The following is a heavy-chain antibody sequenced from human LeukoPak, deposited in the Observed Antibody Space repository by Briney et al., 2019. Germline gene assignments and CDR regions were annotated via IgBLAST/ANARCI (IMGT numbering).Heavy chain of an antibody. V-gene: IGHV4-59*01. CDR2: IYYSGST. CDR3: ARGLGLNWSEYHFDY. D-gene: IGHD1-1*01. J-gene: IGHJ4*02. Sequence: PETLSLTCTVSGGSISSYYWSWIRQPPGKGLEWIGYIYYSGSTNYNPSLKSRVTISVDTSKNQFSLKLSSVTAADTAVYYCARGLGLNWSEYHFDYWGQGTLVTVSS. CDR1: GGSISSYY.